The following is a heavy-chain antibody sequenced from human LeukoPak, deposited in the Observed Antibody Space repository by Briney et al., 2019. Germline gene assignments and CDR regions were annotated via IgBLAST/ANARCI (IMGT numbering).Heavy chain of an antibody. Sequence: PGGSLRLSCAASGFTFSSSAMSWVRQAPGKGLEWVSAISGSGGSTYYADSVRGRFTISRDNSKNTLYLQMNSPRAEDTALYYCARRLADYWYFDLWGRGTLVTVSS. D-gene: IGHD3-9*01. J-gene: IGHJ2*01. CDR3: ARRLADYWYFDL. CDR1: GFTFSSSA. V-gene: IGHV3-23*01. CDR2: ISGSGGST.